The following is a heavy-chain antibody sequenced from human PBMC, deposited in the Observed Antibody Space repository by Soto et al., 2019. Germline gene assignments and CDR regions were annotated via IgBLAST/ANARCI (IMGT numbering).Heavy chain of an antibody. Sequence: PSETLSLTCTVSGGSISSYYWSWIRQPAGKGLEWIGRIYTSGSTNYNPSLKSRVTMSVDTSKNQFSLKLSSVTAADTAVYYCARDLVMITLVGVIAMGAFDIWGQGTMVTVSS. V-gene: IGHV4-4*07. J-gene: IGHJ3*02. CDR1: GGSISSYY. D-gene: IGHD3-16*02. CDR3: ARDLVMITLVGVIAMGAFDI. CDR2: IYTSGST.